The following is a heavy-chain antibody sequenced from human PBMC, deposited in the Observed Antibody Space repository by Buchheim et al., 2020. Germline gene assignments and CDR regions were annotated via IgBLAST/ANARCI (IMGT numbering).Heavy chain of an antibody. CDR3: AREDYGGNYYFDY. CDR2: ISYDGSNK. D-gene: IGHD4-23*01. J-gene: IGHJ4*02. V-gene: IGHV3-30-3*01. CDR1: GFTFSSYA. Sequence: QVQLVESGGGVVQPGRSLRLSCAASGFTFSSYAMHWVRQAPGKGLEWVAVISYDGSNKYYADSVKGRFTISRDNSKNTLYLQMNSLRAEDTAVYYCAREDYGGNYYFDYWGQGTL.